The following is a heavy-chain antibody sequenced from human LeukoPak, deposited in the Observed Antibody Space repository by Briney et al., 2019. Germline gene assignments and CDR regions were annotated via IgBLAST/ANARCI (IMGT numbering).Heavy chain of an antibody. CDR1: GFTFSSYW. D-gene: IGHD2-2*01. J-gene: IGHJ3*02. CDR3: ARELYCSSTSCYAAFDI. Sequence: GGSLRLFCAASGFTFSSYWMSWVRQAPGKRLEWVANIKQDGSEKYYVDSVKGRFTISRGNARNSLYLQMNSLRAEDTAVYYCARELYCSSTSCYAAFDIWGQGTMVTVSS. V-gene: IGHV3-7*01. CDR2: IKQDGSEK.